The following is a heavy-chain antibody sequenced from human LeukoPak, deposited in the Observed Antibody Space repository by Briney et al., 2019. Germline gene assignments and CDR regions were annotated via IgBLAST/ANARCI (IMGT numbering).Heavy chain of an antibody. V-gene: IGHV1-8*01. CDR3: ARGPVSTHGMDV. D-gene: IGHD6-13*01. Sequence: GASVKVSCKASGYTFTNYDINWVRQATGQGLEWMGWRNPNSGRTGFAQKFQGRLTMTADTSISTAYMELSSLTSDATAVYYCARGPVSTHGMDVWGQGTTVTVSS. CDR2: RNPNSGRT. CDR1: GYTFTNYD. J-gene: IGHJ6*02.